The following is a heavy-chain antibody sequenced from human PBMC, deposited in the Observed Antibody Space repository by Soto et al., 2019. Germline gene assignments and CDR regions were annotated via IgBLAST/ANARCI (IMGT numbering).Heavy chain of an antibody. J-gene: IGHJ6*03. CDR3: ARGPVQRGYYYYMDV. CDR1: GYTFTSYA. Sequence: ASVKVSCKASGYTFTSYAMHWVRQAPGQRLEWMGWINAGNGNTKYSQKFQGRVTITRDTSASTAYMELSSLRSEDTAVYYCARGPVQRGYYYYMDVWGKGTTVTVSS. CDR2: INAGNGNT. D-gene: IGHD6-6*01. V-gene: IGHV1-3*01.